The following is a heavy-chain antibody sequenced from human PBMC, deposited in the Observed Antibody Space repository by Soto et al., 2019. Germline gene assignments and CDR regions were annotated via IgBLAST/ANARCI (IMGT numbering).Heavy chain of an antibody. V-gene: IGHV4-4*02. Sequence: PSETLSLTCAVSGGSISSSNWWSWVRQPPGKGLEWIGEIYHSGSTNYNPSLKSRVTISVDKSKNQFSLKLSSVTAADTAVYYFARGSWGSSWYPRVVNYGMDVWGQGTTVTVSS. CDR3: ARGSWGSSWYPRVVNYGMDV. CDR1: GGSISSSNW. J-gene: IGHJ6*02. CDR2: IYHSGST. D-gene: IGHD6-13*01.